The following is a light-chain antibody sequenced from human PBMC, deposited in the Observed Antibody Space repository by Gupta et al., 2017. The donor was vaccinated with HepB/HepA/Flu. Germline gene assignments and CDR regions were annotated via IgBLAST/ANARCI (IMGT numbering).Light chain of an antibody. CDR1: QSISSW. CDR3: QQYNSYST. J-gene: IGKJ1*01. CDR2: KAS. Sequence: DIQMTQSPSTLSASVGDRVTITCRASQSISSWLAWYQQKPGKAPKLLIYKASSLESGVPARCSGSGSGXEFTLTXSSLQPDDFATYCCQQYNSYSTFGXGTKVEIK. V-gene: IGKV1-5*03.